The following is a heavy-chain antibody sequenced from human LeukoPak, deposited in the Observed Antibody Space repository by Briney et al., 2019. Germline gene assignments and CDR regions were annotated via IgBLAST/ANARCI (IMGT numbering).Heavy chain of an antibody. CDR3: ARILSYYDFWSGYYLAYGMDV. J-gene: IGHJ6*02. CDR1: GGSISSSSYY. Sequence: PSETLSLTCTVSGGSISSSSYYWGWIRQPPGKGLEWIGSIYYSGSTYYNPSLKSRVTISVDTSKNQFSLKLSSVTAADTAVYYCARILSYYDFWSGYYLAYGMDVWGQGTTVTVSS. D-gene: IGHD3-3*01. CDR2: IYYSGST. V-gene: IGHV4-39*01.